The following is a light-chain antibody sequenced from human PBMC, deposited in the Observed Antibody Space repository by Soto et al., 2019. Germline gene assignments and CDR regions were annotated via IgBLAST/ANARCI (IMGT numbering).Light chain of an antibody. Sequence: QSVLTQPASVSASPGQSITISCAGTSSDVGDYNYVSWYQHHPGEAPKLIIYEVSNRPSGVSNRFSGSKSANAASLTISGLQAEDEAYYYCSSYTTTATPYWVFGGGTQLTVL. CDR1: SSDVGDYNY. V-gene: IGLV2-14*01. CDR3: SSYTTTATPYWV. J-gene: IGLJ3*02. CDR2: EVS.